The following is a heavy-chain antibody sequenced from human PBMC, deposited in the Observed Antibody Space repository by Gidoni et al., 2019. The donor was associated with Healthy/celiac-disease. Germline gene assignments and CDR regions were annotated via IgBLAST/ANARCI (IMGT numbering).Heavy chain of an antibody. Sequence: EVQLLEPGGGLVQPGGYLRLSCAASAFTFSSYAMRWVRQAPGKGLGWVSAISGSGGSTYYADSVKGRFTISRDNSKNTLYLQMNSLRAEDTAVYYCARARYYYDSSGTGFYWGQGTLVTVSS. CDR1: AFTFSSYA. CDR3: ARARYYYDSSGTGFY. V-gene: IGHV3-23*01. CDR2: ISGSGGST. D-gene: IGHD3-22*01. J-gene: IGHJ4*02.